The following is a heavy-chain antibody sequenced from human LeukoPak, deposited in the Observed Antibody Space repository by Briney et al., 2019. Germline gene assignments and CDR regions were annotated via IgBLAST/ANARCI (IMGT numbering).Heavy chain of an antibody. CDR3: AKNGGSQCYSHLDW. D-gene: IGHD2-15*01. V-gene: IGHV1-58*02. CDR2: IVVGSGNT. Sequence: SVKVSCKASGFTFTSSAMQWVRQARGQRLEWIGWIVVGSGNTNYAQKFQERVTITRDMSTSTAYMELSSLRAEDTAVYYCAKNGGSQCYSHLDWWGQGTLVTVSS. J-gene: IGHJ4*02. CDR1: GFTFTSSA.